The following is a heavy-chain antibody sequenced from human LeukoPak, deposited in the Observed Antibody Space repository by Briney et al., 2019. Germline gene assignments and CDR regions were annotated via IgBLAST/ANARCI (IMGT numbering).Heavy chain of an antibody. CDR3: ARRRDGYNYVGTDY. V-gene: IGHV5-51*01. Sequence: GESLKISCKGSRYNFTNYWIGWVRQMPGKGLEWMGIIYSGDSDTTYSPSFQGQVTISADKSISTAYLQWSSLKASDTAMYYCARRRDGYNYVGTDYWGQGTLVTVSS. CDR2: IYSGDSDT. J-gene: IGHJ4*02. D-gene: IGHD5-24*01. CDR1: RYNFTNYW.